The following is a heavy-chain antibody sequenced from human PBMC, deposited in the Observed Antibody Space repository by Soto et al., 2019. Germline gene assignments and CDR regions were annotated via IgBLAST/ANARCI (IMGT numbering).Heavy chain of an antibody. D-gene: IGHD3-3*02. Sequence: QVQLVQSGAEVKKPGSSVKISCKASGGSFRTNAFSWVRQAPGQGLEWMGGIIPIFPTPDYAQKFQGRVTITADESTTTTYMELSSLRAEDTATYYCARDKDRQQLGGNYYYIMDVWGQGTTVTVSS. J-gene: IGHJ6*02. V-gene: IGHV1-69*12. CDR2: IIPIFPTP. CDR3: ARDKDRQQLGGNYYYIMDV. CDR1: GGSFRTNA.